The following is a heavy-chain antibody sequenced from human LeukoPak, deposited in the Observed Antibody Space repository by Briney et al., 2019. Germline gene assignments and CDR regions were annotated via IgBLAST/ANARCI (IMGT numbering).Heavy chain of an antibody. D-gene: IGHD6-13*01. CDR1: GGSINNYF. CDR3: ATALPFQLVH. CDR2: IYYTGST. J-gene: IGHJ4*02. V-gene: IGHV4-59*12. Sequence: SETLSLTCTVSGGSINNYFWSWIRQPPGKGLEWIAYIYYTGSTNYNPSLKSRVTISVDKSKNQFSLKLSSVTAADTAVYYCATALPFQLVHWGQGTLVTVSS.